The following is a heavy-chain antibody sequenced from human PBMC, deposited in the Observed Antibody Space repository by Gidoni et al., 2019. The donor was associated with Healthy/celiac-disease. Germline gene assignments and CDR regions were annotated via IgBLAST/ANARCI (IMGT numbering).Heavy chain of an antibody. CDR1: GFTVSSNY. Sequence: EVQLVESGGGLVQPGGSLRLSGAASGFTVSSNYMSWVRQAPGTGLDWVSVIYSGGSTYYADSVKGRFTISRDNYKNTLYLQMNSLRAEDTAVYYCASSLAIVVVPAWNVWGQGTTVTVSS. J-gene: IGHJ6*02. V-gene: IGHV3-66*02. CDR2: IYSGGST. CDR3: ASSLAIVVVPAWNV. D-gene: IGHD2-2*01.